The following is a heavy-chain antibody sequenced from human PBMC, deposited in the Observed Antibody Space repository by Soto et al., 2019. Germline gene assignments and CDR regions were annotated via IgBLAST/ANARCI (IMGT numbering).Heavy chain of an antibody. CDR2: ISWNSGVI. Sequence: EVKLVESGGGLVQPGRSLRLSCATSGFIFDDYAMHWVRQAPGKGLEWVSGISWNSGVINYADSVKGRFTTSRDNAKNSLYLQLGSLSSADTATYFCAKDTSGAEVGIMDVWGKGTTVIVSS. V-gene: IGHV3-9*01. J-gene: IGHJ6*03. CDR3: AKDTSGAEVGIMDV. D-gene: IGHD1-26*01. CDR1: GFIFDDYA.